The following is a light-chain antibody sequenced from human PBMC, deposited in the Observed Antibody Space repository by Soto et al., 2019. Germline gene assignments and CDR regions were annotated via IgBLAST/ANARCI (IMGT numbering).Light chain of an antibody. CDR2: DVS. CDR1: SSDVGGYNY. J-gene: IGLJ1*01. Sequence: QSALTQPASVSGSPGQSITISYTGTSSDVGGYNYVSWYQHHPGKAPKLLIYDVSNRPSGVSNRFSGSKSDNTASLTISGLQPEDEADYYCSSYTTSNTRQIVFGTGTKVTVL. CDR3: SSYTTSNTRQIV. V-gene: IGLV2-14*03.